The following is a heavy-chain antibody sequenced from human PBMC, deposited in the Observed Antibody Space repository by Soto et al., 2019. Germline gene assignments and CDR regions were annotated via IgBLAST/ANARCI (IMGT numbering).Heavy chain of an antibody. J-gene: IGHJ6*03. D-gene: IGHD1-1*01. CDR3: ARDNRGFATTYYYYMDV. V-gene: IGHV1-3*01. Sequence: ASVKVSCKASGYTFTSYAMHWVRQAPGQRLEWMGWINAGNGNTKYSQKFQGRVTITRDTSASTAYMELSSLRSEDTAVYYCARDNRGFATTYYYYMDVWGKGTTVNVSS. CDR1: GYTFTSYA. CDR2: INAGNGNT.